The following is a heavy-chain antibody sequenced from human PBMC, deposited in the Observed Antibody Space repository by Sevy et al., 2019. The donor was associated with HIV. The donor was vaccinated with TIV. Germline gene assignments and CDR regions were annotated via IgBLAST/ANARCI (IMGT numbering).Heavy chain of an antibody. Sequence: ASTKVSCKASGYTFTSYGISWVRQAPGQGLEWMGWISAYNGNTNYAQKLQGRVTMTTDTSTSTAYMELRSLRSDDTAVYYCARDPPLMITFGGVIVEDAFDIWGQGTMVTVSS. V-gene: IGHV1-18*01. D-gene: IGHD3-16*02. CDR1: GYTFTSYG. CDR3: ARDPPLMITFGGVIVEDAFDI. CDR2: ISAYNGNT. J-gene: IGHJ3*02.